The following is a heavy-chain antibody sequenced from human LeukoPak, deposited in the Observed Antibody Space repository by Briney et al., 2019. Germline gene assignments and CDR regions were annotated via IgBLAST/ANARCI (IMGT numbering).Heavy chain of an antibody. CDR2: ISYDGSNK. V-gene: IGHV3-30*03. CDR1: GFTFSSYS. J-gene: IGHJ4*02. CDR3: ARSPSIAAAGYFDY. Sequence: PGGSLRLSCAASGFTFSSYSMNWVRQAPGKGLEWVAVISYDGSNKYYADSVKGRFTISRDNSKNTLYLQMNSLRAEDTAVYYCARSPSIAAAGYFDYWGQGTLVTVSS. D-gene: IGHD6-13*01.